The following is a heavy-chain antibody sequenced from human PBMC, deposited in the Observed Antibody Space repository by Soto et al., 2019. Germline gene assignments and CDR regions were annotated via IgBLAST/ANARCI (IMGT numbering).Heavy chain of an antibody. V-gene: IGHV4-4*02. CDR2: LYHSGSS. D-gene: IGHD5-18*01. J-gene: IGHJ3*02. CDR3: ARLRPSEYSYGSDSTFHI. Sequence: QVQLQESGPGLVKPSGTLSLTCAVSGGSISSSYWWSWVRQPPGKGLEWIGELYHSGSSVYNPSLKSRVTISMDKSKNQFSLKLTSVTAADTAVYYCARLRPSEYSYGSDSTFHIWGLGTMVTVSS. CDR1: GGSISSSYW.